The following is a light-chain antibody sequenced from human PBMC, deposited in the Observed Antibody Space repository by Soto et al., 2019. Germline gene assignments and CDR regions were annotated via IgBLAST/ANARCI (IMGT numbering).Light chain of an antibody. CDR1: QSVSSSY. V-gene: IGKV3-20*01. Sequence: EIGLTQSPGTLSLSPGERATLSCRASQSVSSSYLAWYQQKPGQAPRLRIYGASSRATGIPDRFSGSGSGTDFTLTISRLEPEDFAVYYCQQYGSSPDFGGGTKVEIK. CDR3: QQYGSSPD. CDR2: GAS. J-gene: IGKJ4*01.